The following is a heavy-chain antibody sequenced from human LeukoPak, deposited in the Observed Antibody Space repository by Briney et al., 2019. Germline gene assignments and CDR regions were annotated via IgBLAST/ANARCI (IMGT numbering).Heavy chain of an antibody. V-gene: IGHV4-34*01. CDR2: INHSGST. J-gene: IGHJ4*02. D-gene: IGHD6-19*01. CDR1: GGSFSGYY. CDR3: ARAGYSSGWPIDN. Sequence: SETLSLTCAVYGGSFSGYYWSWIRQPPGKGLEWIGEINHSGSTNYNPSLKSRVTISVDTSKNQFSLKLSSVTAADTAVYYCARAGYSSGWPIDNWGQGTLVTVSS.